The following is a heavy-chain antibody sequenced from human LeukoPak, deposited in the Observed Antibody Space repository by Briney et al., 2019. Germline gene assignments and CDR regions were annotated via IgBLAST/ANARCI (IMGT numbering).Heavy chain of an antibody. Sequence: SETLSLTCAVYGGSFSGYYWSWIRQPPGKGLEWIGEINHSGSTNYNPSLKSRVTISVDTSKNQFCLKLSSVTAADTAVYYCARQPQYSSSSYYFDYWGQGTLVTVSS. CDR2: INHSGST. D-gene: IGHD6-6*01. V-gene: IGHV4-34*01. CDR3: ARQPQYSSSSYYFDY. J-gene: IGHJ4*02. CDR1: GGSFSGYY.